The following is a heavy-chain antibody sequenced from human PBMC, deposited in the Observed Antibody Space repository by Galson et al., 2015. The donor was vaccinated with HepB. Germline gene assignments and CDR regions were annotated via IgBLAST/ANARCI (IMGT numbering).Heavy chain of an antibody. J-gene: IGHJ5*02. D-gene: IGHD3-22*01. V-gene: IGHV1-58*01. CDR3: AADPGTSGYYSET. CDR2: IVVGSGNT. Sequence: SVKVSCKASGFTFTSSAVQWVRQARGQRLEWIGWIVVGSGNTNYAQKFQERVTIARDMSTSTAYMELSSLRSEDTAVYYCAADPGTSGYYSETWGQGTLVTVSS. CDR1: GFTFTSSA.